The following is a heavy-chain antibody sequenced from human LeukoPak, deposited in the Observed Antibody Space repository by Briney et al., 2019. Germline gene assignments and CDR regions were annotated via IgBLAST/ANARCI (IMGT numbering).Heavy chain of an antibody. CDR1: GGSFSSGSYY. V-gene: IGHV4-61*01. D-gene: IGHD3-10*01. CDR3: AREFRHDNWFDP. CDR2: IYYSGST. J-gene: IGHJ5*02. Sequence: SETLSLTCTVSGGSFSSGSYYWSWIRQPPGKGLEWIGYIYYSGSTNYNPSLKSRVTISVDTSKNQFSLKLSSVTAADTAVYYCAREFRHDNWFDPWGQGTLVTVSS.